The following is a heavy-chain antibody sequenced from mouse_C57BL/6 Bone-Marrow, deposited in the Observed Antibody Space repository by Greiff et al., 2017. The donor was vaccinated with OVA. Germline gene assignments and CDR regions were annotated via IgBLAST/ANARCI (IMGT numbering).Heavy chain of an antibody. CDR3: AGSDCYYAMDY. V-gene: IGHV1-64*01. J-gene: IGHJ4*01. CDR1: GYTFTSYW. CDR2: IHPNSGST. D-gene: IGHD2-13*01. Sequence: VQLQQPGAELVKPGASVKLSCKASGYTFTSYWMHWVKQRPGQGLEWIGMIHPNSGSTNYNEKFKSKATLTVDKSSITAYMQLSSLISDDSAVYYCAGSDCYYAMDYWGQGTSVTVSS.